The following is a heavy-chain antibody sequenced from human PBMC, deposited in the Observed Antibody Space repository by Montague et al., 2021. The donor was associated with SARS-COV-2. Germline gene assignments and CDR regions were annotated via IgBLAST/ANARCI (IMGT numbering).Heavy chain of an antibody. V-gene: IGHV3-30*04. CDR1: GFTFSSYA. D-gene: IGHD3-10*01. J-gene: IGHJ6*02. Sequence: SLRLSCAASGFTFSSYAMHWVRQAPGKGLEWVAVISYDGSNKYYADSVKGRFIISRDNSKNTLYLQMNSLRAEDTAVYYCVGELLLIYGMDVWGQGTTVTVS. CDR3: VGELLLIYGMDV. CDR2: ISYDGSNK.